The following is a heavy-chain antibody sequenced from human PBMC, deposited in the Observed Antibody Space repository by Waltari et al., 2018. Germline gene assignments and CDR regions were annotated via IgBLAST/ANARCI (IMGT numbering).Heavy chain of an antibody. CDR2: ISSSSSYI. Sequence: EVQLVESGGGLVKPGGSLRLSCAASRFTFSSYSMNWVRQAPGKGLEWVSSISSSSSYIYYADSVKGRFTISRDNAKNSLYLQMNSLRAEDTAVYYCARSGGQWLVRYFDLWGRGTLVTVSS. J-gene: IGHJ2*01. CDR3: ARSGGQWLVRYFDL. V-gene: IGHV3-21*01. CDR1: RFTFSSYS. D-gene: IGHD6-19*01.